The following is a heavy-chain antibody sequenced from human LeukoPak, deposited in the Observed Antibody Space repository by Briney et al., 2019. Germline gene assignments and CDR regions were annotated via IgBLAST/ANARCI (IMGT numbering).Heavy chain of an antibody. CDR1: GDSISGYY. D-gene: IGHD3-10*01. J-gene: IGHJ4*02. CDR3: ARWEFGELSPVVFDY. Sequence: SETLSLTCTVSGDSISGYYWSWIRQPPGKGLEWIGEINHSGSTNYNPSLKSRVTISVDTSKNQFSLKLSSVTAADTAVYYCARWEFGELSPVVFDYWGQGTLVTVSS. CDR2: INHSGST. V-gene: IGHV4-34*01.